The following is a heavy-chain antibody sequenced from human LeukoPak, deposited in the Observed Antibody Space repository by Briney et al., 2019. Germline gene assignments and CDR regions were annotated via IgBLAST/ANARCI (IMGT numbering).Heavy chain of an antibody. J-gene: IGHJ4*02. CDR3: ASESAGGFDY. CDR2: ISGSGGST. Sequence: GGSLRLSCAASGFTFSSYAMSWVRQAPGKGLEWVSAISGSGGSTYYADSVKGRFTISRDNSRNTLFLQLNGLRDEDTAVYFCASESAGGFDYWGQGTLVTVSS. CDR1: GFTFSSYA. D-gene: IGHD1-26*01. V-gene: IGHV3-23*01.